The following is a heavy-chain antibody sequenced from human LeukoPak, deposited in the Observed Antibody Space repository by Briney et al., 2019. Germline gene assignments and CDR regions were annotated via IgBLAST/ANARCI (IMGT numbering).Heavy chain of an antibody. D-gene: IGHD2-2*02. J-gene: IGHJ3*02. CDR2: ISSSSSYI. CDR1: GFTFSSYS. CDR3: ARDRIPAAITGDAFDI. Sequence: GGSLRLSCAASGFTFSSYSMNWVRQAPGKGLEWVSSISSSSSYIYYADSVKGRFTISRDNAKNSLYLQMNSLRAEGTAVYYCARDRIPAAITGDAFDIWGQGTMVTVSS. V-gene: IGHV3-21*01.